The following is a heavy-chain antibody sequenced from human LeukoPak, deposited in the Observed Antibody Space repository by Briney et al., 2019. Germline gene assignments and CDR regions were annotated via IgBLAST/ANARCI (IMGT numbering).Heavy chain of an antibody. V-gene: IGHV1-18*01. CDR3: ARGGKYYYDSSGYYYLPAAFDI. Sequence: GASVKVSCKASGYTFTSYGISWVRQAPGQGLEWMGWISAYNGNTNYAQKLQGRVTMTTDTSTSTAYMELRSLRSDDTAVYYCARGGKYYYDSSGYYYLPAAFDIWGQGTMVTVSS. D-gene: IGHD3-22*01. J-gene: IGHJ3*02. CDR1: GYTFTSYG. CDR2: ISAYNGNT.